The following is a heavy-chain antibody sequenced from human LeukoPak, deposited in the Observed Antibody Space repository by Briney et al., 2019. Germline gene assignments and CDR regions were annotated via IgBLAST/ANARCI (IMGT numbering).Heavy chain of an antibody. J-gene: IGHJ4*02. CDR1: GYTFTSYY. CDR2: INPSGGST. D-gene: IGHD3-22*01. CDR3: ARSIVYYYDSSGYYSLDY. Sequence: ASVKVSCKASGYTFTSYYMHWVRQAPGQGLEWMGIINPSGGSTSYAQKFQGRVTMTRDTSTSTVYMELSSLRSEDTAAYYCARSIVYYYDSSGYYSLDYWGQGTLVTVSS. V-gene: IGHV1-46*01.